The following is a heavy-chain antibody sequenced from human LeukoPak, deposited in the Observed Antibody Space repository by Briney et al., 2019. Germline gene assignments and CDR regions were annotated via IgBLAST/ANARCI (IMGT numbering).Heavy chain of an antibody. J-gene: IGHJ6*03. V-gene: IGHV1-46*01. CDR3: ARGGMMDYGDENYYYMDV. Sequence: ASVKVSCKASGYTFTSYYMHWVRQAPGEGLEWMGIINPTGGSTSYAQKFQGRVTITADESTSTAYMELSSLRSEDTAVYYCARGGMMDYGDENYYYMDVWGKGTTVTISS. D-gene: IGHD4-17*01. CDR1: GYTFTSYY. CDR2: INPTGGST.